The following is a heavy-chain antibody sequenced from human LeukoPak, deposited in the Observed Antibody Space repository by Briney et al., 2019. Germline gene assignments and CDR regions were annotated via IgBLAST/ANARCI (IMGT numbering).Heavy chain of an antibody. Sequence: SETLSLTCTVSGGSISSGGYYWSWIRQHPGKGLEWIGYIHYSGSTYYNPSLKSRVTISVDTSKNQFSMKLSSVTAADTAVYYCAIVDGSGWFDPWGQGTLVTVSS. D-gene: IGHD3-10*01. CDR3: AIVDGSGWFDP. V-gene: IGHV4-31*03. CDR1: GGSISSGGYY. J-gene: IGHJ5*02. CDR2: IHYSGST.